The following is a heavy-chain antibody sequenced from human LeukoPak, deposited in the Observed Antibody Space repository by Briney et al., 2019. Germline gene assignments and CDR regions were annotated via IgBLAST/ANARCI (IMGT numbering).Heavy chain of an antibody. V-gene: IGHV4-31*03. CDR3: ARLRVVPAAMRFDY. D-gene: IGHD2-2*01. CDR2: IYYSGST. J-gene: IGHJ4*02. Sequence: SETLSLTCTVSGVSISSGGYYWSWIRQHPGKGLEWIGYIYYSGSTYYNPSLKSRVTISVDTSKNQFSLKLSSVTAADTAVYYCARLRVVPAAMRFDYWGQGTLVTVSS. CDR1: GVSISSGGYY.